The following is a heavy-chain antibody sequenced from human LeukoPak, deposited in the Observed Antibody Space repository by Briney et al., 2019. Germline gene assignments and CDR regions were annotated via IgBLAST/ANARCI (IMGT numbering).Heavy chain of an antibody. Sequence: GGSLRLSCVASGFTISANFMGWVRQTPGNGLEWVALIYSGGETYAADSVKGRFTISRDKSKNTLYLQMNSLRPEDTAVYYCARDTDYYGSGRHGYFDHWGQGTLVTVSS. CDR3: ARDTDYYGSGRHGYFDH. CDR1: GFTISANF. CDR2: IYSGGET. D-gene: IGHD3-10*01. V-gene: IGHV3-66*01. J-gene: IGHJ1*01.